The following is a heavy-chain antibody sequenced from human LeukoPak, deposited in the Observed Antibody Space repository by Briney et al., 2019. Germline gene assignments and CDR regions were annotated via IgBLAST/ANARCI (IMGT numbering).Heavy chain of an antibody. J-gene: IGHJ3*02. CDR2: IYYSGST. V-gene: IGHV4-31*03. Sequence: SETLSLTCTVSGGSISSGGYYWSWIRQHPGKGPEWIGYIYYSGSTYYNPSLKSRVTISVDTSKNQFSLKLSSVTAADTAVYYCASSSSWTPDAFDIWGQGTMVTVSS. CDR1: GGSISSGGYY. D-gene: IGHD6-13*01. CDR3: ASSSSWTPDAFDI.